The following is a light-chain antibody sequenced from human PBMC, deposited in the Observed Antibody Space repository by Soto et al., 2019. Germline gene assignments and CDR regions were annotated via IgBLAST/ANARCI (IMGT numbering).Light chain of an antibody. CDR2: EVS. Sequence: QSVLTQPPSASGSPGQSVTISCTGTSSDVGGYNYVSWYQQHPGRAPKLMIYEVSKRPSGVPDRFSGSKSGNTASLTVSGLQPEDEADYYRSSYAGSSNLGVFGGGTKLTVL. V-gene: IGLV2-8*01. J-gene: IGLJ2*01. CDR1: SSDVGGYNY. CDR3: SSYAGSSNLGV.